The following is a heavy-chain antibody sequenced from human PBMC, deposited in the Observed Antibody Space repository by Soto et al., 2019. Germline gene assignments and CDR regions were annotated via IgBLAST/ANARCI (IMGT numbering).Heavy chain of an antibody. CDR3: AKRRITIFGVVLYYYGMDV. D-gene: IGHD3-3*01. V-gene: IGHV3-23*01. J-gene: IGHJ6*02. Sequence: GGSLRLSCAASGFTFSSYAMSWVRQAPGKGLEWVSAISGSGGSTYYADSVKGRFTISRDNSKNTLYLQMNSLRAEDTAVYYCAKRRITIFGVVLYYYGMDVWGQGTTVTVSS. CDR1: GFTFSSYA. CDR2: ISGSGGST.